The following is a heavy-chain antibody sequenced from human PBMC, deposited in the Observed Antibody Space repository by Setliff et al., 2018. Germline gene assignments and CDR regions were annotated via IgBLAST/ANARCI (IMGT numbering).Heavy chain of an antibody. CDR2: INHSGST. CDR1: GGSFSGYY. D-gene: IGHD2-21*01. J-gene: IGHJ6*03. Sequence: SETLSLTCAVYGGSFSGYYWSWIRQPPGKGLEWIGEINHSGSTNYNPSLKSRVTISVDTSKNQFSLKLSSVTAADTAVYYCARVGEAYYYYYYYMDVWGKGTTVTVSS. V-gene: IGHV4-34*01. CDR3: ARVGEAYYYYYYYMDV.